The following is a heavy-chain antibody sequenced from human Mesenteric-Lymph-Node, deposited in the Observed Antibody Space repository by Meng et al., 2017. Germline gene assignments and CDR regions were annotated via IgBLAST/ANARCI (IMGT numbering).Heavy chain of an antibody. J-gene: IGHJ5*01. CDR2: IIHSGST. CDR1: GGSFSYYV. V-gene: IGHV4-34*02. D-gene: IGHD1-26*01. Sequence: QVQRRLWGAGRLLPSQTLSLTCAVDGGSFSYYVWTWNWQPPAKGLGWVGGIIHSGSTNYNPSLKSRVTRSADTSKNQFSPMLTSVNGADTAVYYGEKNWGTGSSWCDSWGPGTLVTVSS. CDR3: EKNWGTGSSWCDS.